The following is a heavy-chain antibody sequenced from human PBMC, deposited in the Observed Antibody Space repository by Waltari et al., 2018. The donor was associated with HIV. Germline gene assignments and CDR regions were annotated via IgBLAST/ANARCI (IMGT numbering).Heavy chain of an antibody. J-gene: IGHJ6*02. CDR2: FSVNSGDI. CDR1: GITFDDYA. D-gene: IGHD3-3*01. Sequence: EVQLVESGGGSVQPGRSLRLSCTASGITFDDYAMHWVRQPTGKGLEWVSVFSVNSGDIAYADSVKGRFTISRDNTKNSLFLQMNSVRVEDTALYYCVKDGASTIFGVLNGMDVWGQGTTVTVSS. V-gene: IGHV3-9*01. CDR3: VKDGASTIFGVLNGMDV.